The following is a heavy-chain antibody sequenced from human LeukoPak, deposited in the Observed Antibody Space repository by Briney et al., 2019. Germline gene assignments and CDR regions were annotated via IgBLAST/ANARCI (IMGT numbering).Heavy chain of an antibody. J-gene: IGHJ4*02. Sequence: GGSLRLSCAASGFTFSSYEMNWVRQAPGKGLEWVSFISSSGGTIYYADSVKGRFTISRDNSKNTLYLQMNSLRAEDTAVYYCAKDYGSGSYSSEFCYWGQGTLVTVSS. CDR3: AKDYGSGSYSSEFCY. D-gene: IGHD3-10*01. CDR2: ISSSGGTI. CDR1: GFTFSSYE. V-gene: IGHV3-48*03.